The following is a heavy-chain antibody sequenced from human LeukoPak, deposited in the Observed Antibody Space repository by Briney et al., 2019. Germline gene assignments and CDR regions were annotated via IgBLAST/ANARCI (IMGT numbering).Heavy chain of an antibody. CDR2: IYPGDSDT. D-gene: IGHD3-3*01. Sequence: GESLKISCKGSGYSFTSYWIGWVRQMPGKGLEWMGIIYPGDSDTRYSPSFQGQVTISADKSISTAYLQWSSLKASDTAMYYCARTHGTLFGVVIPSFDYWGQGTLVTVSS. J-gene: IGHJ4*02. CDR1: GYSFTSYW. CDR3: ARTHGTLFGVVIPSFDY. V-gene: IGHV5-51*01.